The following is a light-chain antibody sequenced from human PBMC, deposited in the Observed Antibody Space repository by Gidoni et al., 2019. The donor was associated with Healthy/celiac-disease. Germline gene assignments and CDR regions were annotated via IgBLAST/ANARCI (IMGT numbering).Light chain of an antibody. CDR2: DAS. CDR1: QSVSSY. CDR3: QQRRNWPPGVT. J-gene: IGKJ3*01. V-gene: IGKV3-11*01. Sequence: EIVLTQSPATLALSPGERATLSCRASQSVSSYLAWYQQTPGQAPRLLIYDASNRATGIPARFSGSGSGTDFTLTISSLEPEDFAVYYCQQRRNWPPGVTFGPGTKVDIK.